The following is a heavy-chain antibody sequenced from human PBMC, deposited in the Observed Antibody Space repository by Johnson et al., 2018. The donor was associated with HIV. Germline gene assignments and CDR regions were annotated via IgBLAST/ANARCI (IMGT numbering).Heavy chain of an antibody. Sequence: VQLVESGGGVVQPGRSLRISCAASGFSFSTYWMSWVRQAPGRGLEWVANIKPDGSEKYYVDSVKGRFTISRDNAKNSVYLQMNSLRGEETAVYYCARGFHSAFDIWGQGTMVTVSS. J-gene: IGHJ3*02. D-gene: IGHD2/OR15-2a*01. V-gene: IGHV3-7*01. CDR3: ARGFHSAFDI. CDR2: IKPDGSEK. CDR1: GFSFSTYW.